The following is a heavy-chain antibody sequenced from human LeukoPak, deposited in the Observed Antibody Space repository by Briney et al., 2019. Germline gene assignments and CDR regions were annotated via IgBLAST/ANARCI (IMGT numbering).Heavy chain of an antibody. V-gene: IGHV3-30*18. J-gene: IGHJ4*02. CDR3: AKDFLGISGYFDY. D-gene: IGHD7-27*01. CDR1: GFTFSSYG. CDR2: TSFDESNK. Sequence: QPGRSLRLSCAASGFTFSSYGMHWVRQAPGKGLEWVAVTSFDESNKYNADSVKGRFTISRDNSKNTVYLQMNSLRAEDTAVYYCAKDFLGISGYFDYWGQGALVTVSS.